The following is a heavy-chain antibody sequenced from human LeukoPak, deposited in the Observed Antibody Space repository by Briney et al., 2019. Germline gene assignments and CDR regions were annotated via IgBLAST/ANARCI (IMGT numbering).Heavy chain of an antibody. Sequence: GGSLRLSCGDCRFSFDDYGMNWVRQGLGKGLEWVSGITWIGDCAGYTDSVKGRLTISRDNAKKSLCLQMNSVRAEDTAVYYCAKSPLGSGSYYNVIYYYYMDVWGKGTTVTISS. D-gene: IGHD3-10*01. CDR3: AKSPLGSGSYYNVIYYYYMDV. CDR1: RFSFDDYG. V-gene: IGHV3-20*04. CDR2: ITWIGDCA. J-gene: IGHJ6*03.